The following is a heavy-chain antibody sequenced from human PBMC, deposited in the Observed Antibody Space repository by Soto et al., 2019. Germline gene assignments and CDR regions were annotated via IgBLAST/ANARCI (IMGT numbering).Heavy chain of an antibody. V-gene: IGHV4-4*02. CDR3: AREANEGIGDHRATLQH. J-gene: IGHJ1*01. Sequence: QGQLQESGPSLVKPSGTLSLTCAVSGASISITNWWTWVRQPPGKGLEWIGEIFHSGSTNYNPSLKSRVTISIDKSRNQFSLKLSSVTAADTAVYYCAREANEGIGDHRATLQHWGQGTLVTVSS. D-gene: IGHD2-21*01. CDR2: IFHSGST. CDR1: GASISITNW.